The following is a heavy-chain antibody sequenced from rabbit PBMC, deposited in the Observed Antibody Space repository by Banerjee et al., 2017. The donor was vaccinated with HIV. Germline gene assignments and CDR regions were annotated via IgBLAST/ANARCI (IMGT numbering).Heavy chain of an antibody. CDR3: ARDERDAAHGGYGYWGLDL. CDR2: IDPVFGST. J-gene: IGHJ6*01. V-gene: IGHV1S7*01. D-gene: IGHD6-1*01. Sequence: SGGGQAPGKGLEWIGYIDPVFGSTYYASWVNGRFTISSHNAQNTLYLQLNSLTAADTATYFCARDERDAAHGGYGYWGLDLWGPGTLVTVS.